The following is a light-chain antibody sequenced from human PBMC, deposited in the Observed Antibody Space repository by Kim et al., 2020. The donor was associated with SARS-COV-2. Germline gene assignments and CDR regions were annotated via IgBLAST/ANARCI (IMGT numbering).Light chain of an antibody. Sequence: QSALTQPRSVSGSPGQSVTISCTGTSSDVGGYSYVSWYQKHPGKAPKLMISDVNRRPSGVPDRFSGSKSGNTASLTISGLQAEDEADYYCCSYAGSYTYVFGTGTKVTVL. CDR1: SSDVGGYSY. V-gene: IGLV2-11*01. CDR2: DVN. CDR3: CSYAGSYTYV. J-gene: IGLJ1*01.